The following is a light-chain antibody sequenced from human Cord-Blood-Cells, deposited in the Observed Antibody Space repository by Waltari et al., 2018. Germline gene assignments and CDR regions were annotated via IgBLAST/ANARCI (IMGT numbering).Light chain of an antibody. CDR1: QSVSSY. Sequence: EIVLTQSPATLSLSPGERATLSCRASQSVSSYLAWYQQKPGQAPRLLIYDASKGATVTPARFSGSGSGTDFTLTISSLEPEDFAVYYCQQRSNWPWTFGQGTKVEIK. V-gene: IGKV3-11*01. CDR2: DAS. CDR3: QQRSNWPWT. J-gene: IGKJ1*01.